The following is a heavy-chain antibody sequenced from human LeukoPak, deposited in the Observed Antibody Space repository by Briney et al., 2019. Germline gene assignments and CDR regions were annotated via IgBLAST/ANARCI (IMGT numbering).Heavy chain of an antibody. CDR1: GFTFRTYG. V-gene: IGHV3-30*02. CDR2: IRSDGGDK. D-gene: IGHD1-7*01. J-gene: IGHJ4*02. CDR3: AKSRNYGTLFDY. Sequence: TGGPLRLSCAASGFTFRTYGMHWVRQAPGKGLEGVAFIRSDGGDKYYADSVKGRFTISRDNSKNTLYVQMNSLRPEDTAVYFCAKSRNYGTLFDYWGQGTLVTVSS.